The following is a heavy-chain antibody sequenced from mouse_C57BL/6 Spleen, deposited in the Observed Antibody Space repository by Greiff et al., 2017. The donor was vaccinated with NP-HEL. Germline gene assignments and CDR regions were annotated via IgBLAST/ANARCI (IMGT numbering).Heavy chain of an antibody. V-gene: IGHV5-6*01. CDR3: ARHEGSNYDY. D-gene: IGHD1-1*01. CDR1: GFTFSSYG. Sequence: EVKLVESGGDLVKPGGSLKLSCAASGFTFSSYGMSWVRQTPDKRLEWVATISSGGSYTYYPDSVKGRFTISRDNAKNTLYLQMSSLKSEDTAMYYCARHEGSNYDYWGQGTTLTVSS. J-gene: IGHJ2*01. CDR2: ISSGGSYT.